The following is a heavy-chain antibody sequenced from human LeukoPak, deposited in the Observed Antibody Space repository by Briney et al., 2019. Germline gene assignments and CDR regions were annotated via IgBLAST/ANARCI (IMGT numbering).Heavy chain of an antibody. V-gene: IGHV3-74*01. CDR2: IHSDGSST. J-gene: IGHJ5*02. CDR3: ARGGYSSSWYGNWFDP. CDR1: GFTFSSYW. Sequence: HPGGSLRLSCAASGFTFSSYWMHWVRQAPGKGLVWVSRIHSDGSSTRYADSVKGRFTISRDNAKNTLYLQMNSLRAEDTAVYYCARGGYSSSWYGNWFDPWGQGTLVTASS. D-gene: IGHD6-13*01.